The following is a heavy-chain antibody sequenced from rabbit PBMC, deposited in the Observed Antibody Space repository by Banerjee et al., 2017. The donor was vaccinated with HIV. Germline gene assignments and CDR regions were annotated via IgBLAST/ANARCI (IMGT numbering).Heavy chain of an antibody. D-gene: IGHD6-1*01. CDR1: GFSFSSSYY. Sequence: QEQLEESEGDLVKPEGSLTLTCTASGFSFSSSYYMCWVRQAPGKGLEWIACIYGGSSGTTYYANWAKGRVTISKTSSTTVTLQMTSLTAADTATYFCARGVNNYATPYYFNLWGPGTLVTVS. V-gene: IGHV1S45*01. J-gene: IGHJ4*01. CDR2: IYGGSSGTT. CDR3: ARGVNNYATPYYFNL.